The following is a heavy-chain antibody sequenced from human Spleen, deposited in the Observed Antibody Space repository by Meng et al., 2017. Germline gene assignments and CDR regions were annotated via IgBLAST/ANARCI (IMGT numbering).Heavy chain of an antibody. CDR3: AKDLSGSIDY. Sequence: QVQVVQSGAEAKRPGASVKVSCKASHYTFTGYGVGWFRQAPGQGLEWMGRINPDSGTNYAQRFQGRVTLTWDTSISTAYMDLSSLRSDDTAMYYCAKDLSGSIDYWGQGTLVTVSS. J-gene: IGHJ4*02. V-gene: IGHV1-2*06. CDR2: INPDSGT. D-gene: IGHD2/OR15-2a*01. CDR1: HYTFTGYG.